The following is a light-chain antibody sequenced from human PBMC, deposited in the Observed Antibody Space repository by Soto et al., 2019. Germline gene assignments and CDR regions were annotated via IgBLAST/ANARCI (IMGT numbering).Light chain of an antibody. CDR1: QSVAGSY. J-gene: IGKJ1*01. CDR3: QYYGSSPVT. V-gene: IGKV3-20*01. Sequence: EIVLTQSPGTLSLSPGARATLSCRASQSVAGSYFAWYQQKPGQAPRLLIYGSSNRATDFPDRFSGSGSGTDFTLTISRLEPEDFAVYYCQYYGSSPVTFGQGTKVEIK. CDR2: GSS.